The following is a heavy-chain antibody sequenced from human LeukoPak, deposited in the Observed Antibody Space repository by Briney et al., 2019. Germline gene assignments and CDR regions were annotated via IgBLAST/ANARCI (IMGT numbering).Heavy chain of an antibody. Sequence: GGSLRLSCAASGFTFSSYSMNWVRQAPGKGLEWVSYISSSSSTIYYADSVKGRFTISRDNAKNSLYLQMNSLRDEDTAVYYCARVGPLWFGELFTPLPYYYYYGMDVWGQGTTVTVSS. J-gene: IGHJ6*02. D-gene: IGHD3-10*01. CDR3: ARVGPLWFGELFTPLPYYYYYGMDV. CDR2: ISSSSSTI. CDR1: GFTFSSYS. V-gene: IGHV3-48*02.